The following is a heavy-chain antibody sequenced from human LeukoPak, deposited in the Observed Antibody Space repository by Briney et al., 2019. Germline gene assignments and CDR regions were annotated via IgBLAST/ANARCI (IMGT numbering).Heavy chain of an antibody. CDR1: GFTFSSYA. D-gene: IGHD3-10*01. J-gene: IGHJ4*02. CDR3: ARILWFGELSPYYFDY. CDR2: ISGSGGST. Sequence: GGSLRLSCAASGFTFSSYAMSWVRQAPGKGLEWVSAISGSGGSTYYADSVKGRFTISRDNSKNTLYLQMNSLRAEDTAVYYCARILWFGELSPYYFDYWGQGTLVTVSS. V-gene: IGHV3-23*01.